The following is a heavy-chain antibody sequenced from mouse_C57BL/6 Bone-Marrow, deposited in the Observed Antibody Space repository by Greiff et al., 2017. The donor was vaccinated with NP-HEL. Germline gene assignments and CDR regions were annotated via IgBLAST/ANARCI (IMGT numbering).Heavy chain of an antibody. CDR2: INSDGGST. Sequence: EVKVVESGGGLVQPGESLKLSCESNEYEFPSHDMSWVRKTPEKRLELVAAINSDGGSTYYPDTMERRFIISRDNTKKTLYLHMSSLRTDDTALYYCARHYSNYYFDYWGQGTTLTVSS. V-gene: IGHV5-2*01. D-gene: IGHD2-5*01. CDR3: ARHYSNYYFDY. CDR1: EYEFPSHD. J-gene: IGHJ2*01.